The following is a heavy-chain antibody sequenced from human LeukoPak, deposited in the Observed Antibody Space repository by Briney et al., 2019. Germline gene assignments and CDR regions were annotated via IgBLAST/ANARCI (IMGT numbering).Heavy chain of an antibody. J-gene: IGHJ5*02. CDR1: GFTFSNAW. V-gene: IGHV3-15*01. D-gene: IGHD2-2*01. CDR3: AKVPGSYCSSTSCLNWFDP. CDR2: IKSKTDGGTT. Sequence: GGSLRLSCAASGFTFSNAWMSWVRQAPGKGLEWVGRIKSKTDGGTTDYAAPVKGRFTISRDDSKNTLYLQMNSLKTEDTAVYYCAKVPGSYCSSTSCLNWFDPWGQGTLVTVSS.